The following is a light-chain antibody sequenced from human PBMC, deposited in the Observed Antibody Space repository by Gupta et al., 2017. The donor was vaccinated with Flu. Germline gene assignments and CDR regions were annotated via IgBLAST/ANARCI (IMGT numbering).Light chain of an antibody. CDR3: CSYAGTHTSV. CDR2: DVN. V-gene: IGLV2-11*01. J-gene: IGLJ2*01. CDR1: SNDVGSYNY. Sequence: QSALTQPRSVSGSPGHSVTLSCTGTSNDVGSYNYISWYQLHPGEVPKLVLYDVNKRPSGVPDRFSGSKSGNTASLTISGLQTADEAEYYCCSYAGTHTSVFGGGSKLTVL.